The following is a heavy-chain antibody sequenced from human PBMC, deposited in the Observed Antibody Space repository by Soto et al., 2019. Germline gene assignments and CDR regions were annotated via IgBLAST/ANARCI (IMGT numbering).Heavy chain of an antibody. D-gene: IGHD6-13*01. CDR1: GCTISTSAL. V-gene: IGHV4-30-2*01. J-gene: IGHJ4*02. Sequence: TLRLSCAASGCTISTSALSWVRKNPGKGLEWIGYIYDSGNTYYNPSLKSQFSISVDRSKNQFSLKLSSVTAADTAVYYCARGQGAAAGHSNFDYWGQGALVTVSS. CDR2: IYDSGNT. CDR3: ARGQGAAAGHSNFDY.